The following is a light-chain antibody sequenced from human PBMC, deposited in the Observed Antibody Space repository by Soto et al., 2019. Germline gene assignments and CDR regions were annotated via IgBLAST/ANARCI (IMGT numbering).Light chain of an antibody. V-gene: IGKV1-9*01. CDR3: QQFNSYPRT. Sequence: DIQLTQSPSFLSASEGDRVTIACRASQGISNLLAWYQQKPGEAPKLLISFASSLQSGVPSRFTGSGSGTEFTLTVSSLQPEDFATYYCQQFNSYPRTFGQGTKGEIK. CDR1: QGISNL. CDR2: FAS. J-gene: IGKJ1*01.